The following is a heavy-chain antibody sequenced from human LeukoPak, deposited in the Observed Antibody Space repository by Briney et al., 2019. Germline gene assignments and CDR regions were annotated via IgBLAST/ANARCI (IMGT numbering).Heavy chain of an antibody. Sequence: SQTLSLTCTVSGGSISSGSYYWSWIRQPAGKGLEWIGRIYTSGSTNYNPSLKSRVTISVDTSKNQFSLKLSSVTAADTAVYYCARGAVTTPTSPFDYWGQGTLVTVSS. CDR3: ARGAVTTPTSPFDY. V-gene: IGHV4-61*02. CDR2: IYTSGST. D-gene: IGHD4-11*01. CDR1: GGSISSGSYY. J-gene: IGHJ4*02.